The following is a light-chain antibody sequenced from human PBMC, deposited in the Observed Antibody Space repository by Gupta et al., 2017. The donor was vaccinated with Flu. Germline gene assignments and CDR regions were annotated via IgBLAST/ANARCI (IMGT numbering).Light chain of an antibody. CDR1: SSDVGGYNY. V-gene: IGLV2-14*01. CDR2: EVS. J-gene: IGLJ3*02. Sequence: QSALTQPASVSGSPGQSITISCTGTSSDVGGYNYVSWYQQHPGKAPKLMIYEVSNRPSGVSNRFSGSKSGNTASLTISGLQAEDEADYHCSSYTSSSTLNWVFGGGTKLTVL. CDR3: SSYTSSSTLNWV.